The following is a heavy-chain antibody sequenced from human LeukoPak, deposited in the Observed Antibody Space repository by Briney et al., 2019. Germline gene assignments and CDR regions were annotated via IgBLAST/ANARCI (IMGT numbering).Heavy chain of an antibody. D-gene: IGHD3-3*01. Sequence: GGSLRLSCAAYGFTFSNFVMSWVRQAPGKGLEWVSSISGGGGSTYYADSVKGRFTISRDNSQSTLYLQMNTLRADDTAVYYCAKKSPIFGVVIPLFDYWARETWSPSPQ. V-gene: IGHV3-23*01. CDR2: ISGGGGST. CDR1: GFTFSNFV. J-gene: IGHJ4*02. CDR3: AKKSPIFGVVIPLFDY.